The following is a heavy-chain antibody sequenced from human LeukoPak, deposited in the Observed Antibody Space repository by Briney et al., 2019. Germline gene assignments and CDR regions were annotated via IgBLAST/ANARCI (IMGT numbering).Heavy chain of an antibody. CDR1: GGSISSYY. CDR3: ARRRLDWFDP. V-gene: IGHV4-59*08. J-gene: IGHJ5*02. CDR2: IYYSGST. D-gene: IGHD3-3*01. Sequence: TSETLSLTCTVSGGSISSYYWSWIRQPPGKGLEWIGYIYYSGSTNYNPSLKSRVTISVDTSKNQFSLKLSSVTAADTSVYYCARRRLDWFDPWGQGTLVTVSS.